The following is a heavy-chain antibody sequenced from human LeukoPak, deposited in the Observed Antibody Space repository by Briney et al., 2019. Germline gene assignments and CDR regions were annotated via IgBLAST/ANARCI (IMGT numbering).Heavy chain of an antibody. CDR1: AGSISSYY. CDR3: ARAPSAGSYSFYYFDY. J-gene: IGHJ4*02. Sequence: SETLSLTCTVYAGSISSYYWSWIRQPAGKGLEWIGRIYTSGSTNYNPSLKSRVTMSVDTSKNQFSLKLSSVTAADTAVYYCARAPSAGSYSFYYFDYWGQGTLVTVSS. V-gene: IGHV4-4*07. D-gene: IGHD3-10*01. CDR2: IYTSGST.